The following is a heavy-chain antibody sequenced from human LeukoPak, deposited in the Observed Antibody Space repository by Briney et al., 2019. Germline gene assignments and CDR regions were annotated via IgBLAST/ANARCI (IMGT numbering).Heavy chain of an antibody. V-gene: IGHV4-59*08. D-gene: IGHD4-11*01. CDR2: ISYSGYT. CDR1: GXSISSYY. Sequence: SETLSLTCTVSGXSISSYYWSWIRQPPGKGLEWIGYISYSGYTNFHPSLKSRATISVAMSKNQFSLKLSSVTAADTAVYYCARHDYSNPRVDYWGQGTPVTVSS. J-gene: IGHJ4*02. CDR3: ARHDYSNPRVDY.